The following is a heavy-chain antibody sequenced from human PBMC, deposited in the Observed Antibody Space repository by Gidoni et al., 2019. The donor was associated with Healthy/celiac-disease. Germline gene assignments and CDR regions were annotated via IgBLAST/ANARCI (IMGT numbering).Heavy chain of an antibody. Sequence: QVQLVESGGGVVQTGRSLRLSCAASGFTFSSYGMHWVRQAPGKGLEWVAVIWYDGSNKYYADSVKGRFTISRDNSKNTLYLQMNSLRAEDTAVYYCARGPGMDDYFDYWGQGTLVTVSS. V-gene: IGHV3-33*01. CDR3: ARGPGMDDYFDY. CDR1: GFTFSSYG. D-gene: IGHD3-10*01. J-gene: IGHJ4*02. CDR2: IWYDGSNK.